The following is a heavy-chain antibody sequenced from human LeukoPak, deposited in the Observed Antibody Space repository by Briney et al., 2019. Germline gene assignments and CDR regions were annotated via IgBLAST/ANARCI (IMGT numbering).Heavy chain of an antibody. V-gene: IGHV3-30*18. CDR2: MSYDGRNE. Sequence: GRSLRLSCAASGFTFSSYGVHWVRQAPGKGLEWVAFMSYDGRNEHYVDSVKGRFTISRDNSKNTLFLQMSSLRAEDTAVYYCAKDRAVTYTFDSWGQGTLVTVSS. CDR3: AKDRAVTYTFDS. CDR1: GFTFSSYG. D-gene: IGHD6-19*01. J-gene: IGHJ4*02.